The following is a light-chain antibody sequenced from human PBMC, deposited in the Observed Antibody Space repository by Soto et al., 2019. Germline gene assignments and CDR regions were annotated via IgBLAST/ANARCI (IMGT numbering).Light chain of an antibody. Sequence: DIQMTQSPSSLSASVGDRVTLTCRASQSISKDLNWYQQKPGEAPILLIYDASTLQSGVPSRFSGAVSGTDFTLTITNLQPEDFATYFCQQSYSTPWTVGLGTKVDIK. CDR1: QSISKD. CDR2: DAS. CDR3: QQSYSTPWT. J-gene: IGKJ1*01. V-gene: IGKV1-39*01.